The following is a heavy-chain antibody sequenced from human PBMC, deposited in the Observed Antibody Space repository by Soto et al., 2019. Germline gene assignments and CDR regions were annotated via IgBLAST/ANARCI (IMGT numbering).Heavy chain of an antibody. CDR3: ASAHYDSSGYYFAFDI. V-gene: IGHV4-61*01. J-gene: IGHJ3*02. Sequence: QVQLQESGPGLVKPSETLSLTCTVSGGSVSSGSYYWSWIRQPPGKGLEWIGYIYYSGSTNYNLSPKSRVTISVDTSKNQFSLKLSSVTAADTAVYYCASAHYDSSGYYFAFDIWGQGTMVTVSS. D-gene: IGHD3-22*01. CDR2: IYYSGST. CDR1: GGSVSSGSYY.